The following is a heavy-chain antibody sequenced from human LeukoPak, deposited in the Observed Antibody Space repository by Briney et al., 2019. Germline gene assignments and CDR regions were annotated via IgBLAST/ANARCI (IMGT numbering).Heavy chain of an antibody. CDR3: ARDTKYCSGGSCYPH. CDR2: ISSSSSYI. V-gene: IGHV3-21*01. D-gene: IGHD2-15*01. Sequence: GGSLRLSCAASGFTFSSYSMNWVRQAPGKGLEWVSSISSSSSYIYCADSVKGRFTISRDNAKNSLYLQMNSLRAEDTAVYYCARDTKYCSGGSCYPHWGQGTLVTVSS. CDR1: GFTFSSYS. J-gene: IGHJ4*02.